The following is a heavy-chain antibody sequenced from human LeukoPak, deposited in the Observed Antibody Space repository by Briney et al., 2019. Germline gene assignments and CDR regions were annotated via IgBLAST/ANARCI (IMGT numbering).Heavy chain of an antibody. D-gene: IGHD3-22*01. Sequence: GESLKISSKGSGYSFTSYWIGWVRQMPGKGLEWMGIIYPGDSDTRYSPSFQGQVTISADKSISTAYLQWSSLKASDTAMYYCARGEEDSSGYYPQYYFDYWGQGTLVTVSS. CDR2: IYPGDSDT. CDR3: ARGEEDSSGYYPQYYFDY. CDR1: GYSFTSYW. J-gene: IGHJ4*02. V-gene: IGHV5-51*01.